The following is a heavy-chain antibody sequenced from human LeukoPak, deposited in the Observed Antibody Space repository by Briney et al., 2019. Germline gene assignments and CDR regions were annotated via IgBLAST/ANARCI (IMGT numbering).Heavy chain of an antibody. CDR1: GGSFSGYY. D-gene: IGHD2-15*01. Sequence: SETLSLTCAVYGGSFSGYYWSWIRQPPGKGLEWIGEINHSGSTNYNPSLKSRVTISVDTSKNQFSLKLSSVTAADTAVYYCARGRCSGGSCPEYYYGMDVWGQGTTVTVSS. J-gene: IGHJ6*02. CDR2: INHSGST. CDR3: ARGRCSGGSCPEYYYGMDV. V-gene: IGHV4-34*01.